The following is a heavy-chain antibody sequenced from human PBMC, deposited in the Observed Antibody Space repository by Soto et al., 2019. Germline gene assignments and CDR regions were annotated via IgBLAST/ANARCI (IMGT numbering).Heavy chain of an antibody. Sequence: GGSLRLSCVASGFTFSDYYMSWFRQAPGNGLEWVSYISGSGSTIHDADSVKGRFTISRDNAKNSLYLQMNSLRAEDTAVYYCARLGSIAAAGTPDYWGQGTLVTVSS. CDR3: ARLGSIAAAGTPDY. CDR1: GFTFSDYY. J-gene: IGHJ4*02. D-gene: IGHD6-13*01. V-gene: IGHV3-11*01. CDR2: ISGSGSTI.